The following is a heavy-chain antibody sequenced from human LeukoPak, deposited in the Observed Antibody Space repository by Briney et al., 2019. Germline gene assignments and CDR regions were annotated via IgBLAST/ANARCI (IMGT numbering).Heavy chain of an antibody. D-gene: IGHD6-19*01. J-gene: IGHJ4*02. CDR3: ASLRSGWYGY. CDR2: IYCSGST. Sequence: PSETLSLTCTVPGGSISSYYWSWIRQPPGKGLEWIGYIYCSGSTNYNPSLKSRVTISVDTSKNQFSLKLSSVTAADPAVYYCASLRSGWYGYWGQGTLVTVSS. V-gene: IGHV4-59*01. CDR1: GGSISSYY.